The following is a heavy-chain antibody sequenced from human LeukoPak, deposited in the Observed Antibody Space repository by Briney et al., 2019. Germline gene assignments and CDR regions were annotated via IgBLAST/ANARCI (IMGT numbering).Heavy chain of an antibody. V-gene: IGHV3-48*01. CDR2: ISRSGSAI. Sequence: GGSLRLSCAASGFTFSSYWMSWIRQAPGKGLEWVSYISRSGSAIFNADSVKGRFTISRDNAKNSLYLQMKSLRAEDTAVYYCARKKSGSYGYFDLWGRGTLVTVSS. CDR3: ARKKSGSYGYFDL. CDR1: GFTFSSYW. J-gene: IGHJ2*01. D-gene: IGHD1-26*01.